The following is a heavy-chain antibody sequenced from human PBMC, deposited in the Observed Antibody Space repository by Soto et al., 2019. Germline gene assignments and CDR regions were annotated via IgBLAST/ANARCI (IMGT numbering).Heavy chain of an antibody. CDR2: IYYSGST. CDR1: GGSISSYY. CDR3: ARGWDCSGGSCYPELYYYYYYMDV. Sequence: SETLSLTCTVSGGSISSYYWSWIRQPPGKGLEWIGYIYYSGSTNYNPSLKSRVTISVDTSKNQFSLKLSSVTAADTAVYYCARGWDCSGGSCYPELYYYYYYMDVWGKGTTVTVSS. V-gene: IGHV4-59*01. D-gene: IGHD2-15*01. J-gene: IGHJ6*03.